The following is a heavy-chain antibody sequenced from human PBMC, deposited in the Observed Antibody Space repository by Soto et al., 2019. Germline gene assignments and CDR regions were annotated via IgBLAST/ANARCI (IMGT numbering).Heavy chain of an antibody. CDR2: INPGNGDT. CDR1: GYTFTSYV. D-gene: IGHD6-25*01. Sequence: ASVKVSCKASGYTFTSYVLHWVRQAPGQRLEWMGWINPGNGDTKYSQRFQGSVTIARDTSATTAYMELSSLTSEDTATYYCARGYSSGWASFDYWGQGTLVPVSS. CDR3: ARGYSSGWASFDY. J-gene: IGHJ4*02. V-gene: IGHV1-3*01.